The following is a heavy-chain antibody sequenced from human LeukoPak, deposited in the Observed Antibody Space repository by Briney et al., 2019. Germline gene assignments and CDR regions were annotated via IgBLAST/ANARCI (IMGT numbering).Heavy chain of an antibody. D-gene: IGHD2-2*01. Sequence: ASVKVSCKASGYTFTSYGISWVRQAPGQGLGWRGWISAYNGNTNYAQKLQGRVTMTTDTSTSTAYMELRSLRSDDTAVYYCARVVPAAYDAFDIWGQGTMVTVSS. J-gene: IGHJ3*02. CDR3: ARVVPAAYDAFDI. V-gene: IGHV1-18*04. CDR2: ISAYNGNT. CDR1: GYTFTSYG.